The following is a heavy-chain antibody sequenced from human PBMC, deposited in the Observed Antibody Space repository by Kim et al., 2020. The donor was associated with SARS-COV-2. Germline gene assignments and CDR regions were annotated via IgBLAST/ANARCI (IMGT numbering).Heavy chain of an antibody. Sequence: GGSLRLSCAASGFTFSSYAMHWVRQAPGKGLELVSGISSNGGSTYYANSVKGRFTISRDNSKNTLYLQMGSLRAEDMAVYYCARGGYSYGYAGGQFDFWG. V-gene: IGHV3-64*01. D-gene: IGHD5-18*01. J-gene: IGHJ4*01. CDR3: ARGGYSYGYAGGQFDF. CDR1: GFTFSSYA. CDR2: ISSNGGST.